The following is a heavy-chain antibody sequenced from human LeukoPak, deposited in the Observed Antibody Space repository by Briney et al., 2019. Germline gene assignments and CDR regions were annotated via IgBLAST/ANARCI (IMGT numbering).Heavy chain of an antibody. Sequence: SETLSLTCAVSGGSATRKIWWSWFRQPPGKGLEWIGSVYYGRSPYFNPSLESRATISVDTSKNHFSLKMSSVTAADTAVYYCARSSGTGTFSYWGQGTLVTVSS. CDR3: ARSSGTGTFSY. CDR1: GGSATRKIW. D-gene: IGHD6-25*01. CDR2: VYYGRSP. V-gene: IGHV4-39*02. J-gene: IGHJ4*02.